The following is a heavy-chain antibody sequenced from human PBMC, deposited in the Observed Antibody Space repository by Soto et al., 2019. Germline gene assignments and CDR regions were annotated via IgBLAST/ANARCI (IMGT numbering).Heavy chain of an antibody. CDR2: IYYSGST. Sequence: SETLSLTCTVSGGSISSGDYYWSWIRQPPGKGLEWIGYIYYSGSTYYNPSLKSRVTISVDTSKNQFSLKLSSVTAADTAVYYCARDRGTKLLWFGESELLPATLFDYWGQRTLVTVSS. J-gene: IGHJ4*02. D-gene: IGHD3-10*01. V-gene: IGHV4-30-4*01. CDR1: GGSISSGDYY. CDR3: ARDRGTKLLWFGESELLPATLFDY.